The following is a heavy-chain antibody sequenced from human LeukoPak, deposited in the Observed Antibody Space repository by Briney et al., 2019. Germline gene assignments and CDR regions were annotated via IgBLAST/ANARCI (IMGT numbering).Heavy chain of an antibody. CDR2: ISSSGSTI. J-gene: IGHJ4*02. V-gene: IGHV3-48*03. Sequence: PGGSLRLSCAASGFTFSSYDMNWVRQAPGKGLEWVSYISSSGSTIYYADSVKGRFTISRDNAKNSLYLQMNSLRDEDTAVYYCVREISTGWSIKYFFGYWGQGTLVTVSS. D-gene: IGHD2-15*01. CDR3: VREISTGWSIKYFFGY. CDR1: GFTFSSYD.